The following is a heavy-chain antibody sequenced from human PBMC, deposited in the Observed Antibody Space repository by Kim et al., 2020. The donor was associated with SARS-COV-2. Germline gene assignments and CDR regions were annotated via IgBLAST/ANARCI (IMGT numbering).Heavy chain of an antibody. CDR1: GFTFSSYS. CDR2: ISGSSSTT. Sequence: GGSLRLSCAASGFTFSSYSMNWVRQAPGKGLEWVSWISGSSSTTYYGDSVKGRFTISRDNAKNSVYLEMNNLRDEDTALYYCARGQPSWFDPWGQGTLVTVSS. CDR3: ARGQPSWFDP. V-gene: IGHV3-48*02. J-gene: IGHJ5*02.